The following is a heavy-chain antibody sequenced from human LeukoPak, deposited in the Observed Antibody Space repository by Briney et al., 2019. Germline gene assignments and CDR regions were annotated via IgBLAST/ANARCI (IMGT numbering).Heavy chain of an antibody. CDR1: GGSISSSSYY. V-gene: IGHV4-39*01. CDR2: IYYSGST. D-gene: IGHD3-10*01. J-gene: IGHJ4*02. Sequence: PSETLSLTCTVSGGSISSSSYYWGWIRQPPGKGLEWIGSIYYSGSTYYNPSLKSRVTISVDTSKNQFSLKLSSVTAADTAVYYCATGQYYSGSSYNTFDYWGQGTLVTVSS. CDR3: ATGQYYSGSSYNTFDY.